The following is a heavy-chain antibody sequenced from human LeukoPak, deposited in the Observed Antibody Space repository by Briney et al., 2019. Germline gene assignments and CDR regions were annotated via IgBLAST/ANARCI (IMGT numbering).Heavy chain of an antibody. D-gene: IGHD3-10*01. Sequence: ASVKVSCKASGGTFSSYAISWVRQAPGQGLEWMGWINPNSGGTNYAQKFQGWVTMTRDTSISTAYMELSRLRSDDTAVYYCARNYGSGSYENWFDPWGQGTLVTVSS. J-gene: IGHJ5*02. CDR1: GGTFSSYA. V-gene: IGHV1-2*04. CDR3: ARNYGSGSYENWFDP. CDR2: INPNSGGT.